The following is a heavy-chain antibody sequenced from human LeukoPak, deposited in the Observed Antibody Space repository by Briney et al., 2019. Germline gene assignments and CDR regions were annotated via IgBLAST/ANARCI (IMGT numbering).Heavy chain of an antibody. CDR2: IYYSGST. Sequence: PSETLSLTCTVSGGSISSSTYYWGWIRQPPGKGLEWIGSIYYSGSTYYNPSLKSRVTISVDTPKNLFSLKLTSVTAADTAVYYCARVVYSSGWFDYWGQGTLVTVSS. V-gene: IGHV4-39*07. CDR3: ARVVYSSGWFDY. D-gene: IGHD6-19*01. CDR1: GGSISSSTYY. J-gene: IGHJ4*02.